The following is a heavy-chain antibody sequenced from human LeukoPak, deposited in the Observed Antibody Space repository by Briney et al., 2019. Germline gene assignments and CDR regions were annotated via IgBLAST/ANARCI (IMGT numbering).Heavy chain of an antibody. CDR1: GFTFSSYA. D-gene: IGHD3-22*01. CDR3: AKDVAHYYDSSGYYWLDY. CDR2: ISGSGGST. J-gene: IGHJ4*02. V-gene: IGHV3-23*01. Sequence: GGSLRLSCAASGFTFSSYAMSWVRQAPGKGLEWVSAISGSGGSTYYADSVKGRFTISRDNSKNTLYLQMNSLRAEDTAVYYCAKDVAHYYDSSGYYWLDYWGQGTLVTVSS.